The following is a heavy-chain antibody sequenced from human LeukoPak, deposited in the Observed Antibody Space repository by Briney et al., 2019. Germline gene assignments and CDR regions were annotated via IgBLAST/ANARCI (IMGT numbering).Heavy chain of an antibody. D-gene: IGHD3-10*01. V-gene: IGHV1-46*03. CDR2: INPSGGST. Sequence: ASVKVSCKASGYTFTSYYMHWVRQAPGQGLEWMGIINPSGGSTSYAQKFQGRVTMTRDTSTSTVYTELSSLRSEDTAVYYCARDSPLYGSGSYYNDEYFQHWGPGTLVTVSS. CDR1: GYTFTSYY. CDR3: ARDSPLYGSGSYYNDEYFQH. J-gene: IGHJ1*01.